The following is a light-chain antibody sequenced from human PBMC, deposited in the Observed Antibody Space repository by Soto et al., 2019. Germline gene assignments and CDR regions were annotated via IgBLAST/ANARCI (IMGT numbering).Light chain of an antibody. CDR1: SSDVGSYNL. CDR3: CSYAGSSTPVV. J-gene: IGLJ2*01. Sequence: QSALTQPASVSGSPAQSITISCTGTSSDVGSYNLVSWYQQHPGKAPKLMIYEVSKRPSGVSNRFSGSKSGNTASLTISGLQAEDEADYYCCSYAGSSTPVVFGGGTQLTVL. V-gene: IGLV2-23*02. CDR2: EVS.